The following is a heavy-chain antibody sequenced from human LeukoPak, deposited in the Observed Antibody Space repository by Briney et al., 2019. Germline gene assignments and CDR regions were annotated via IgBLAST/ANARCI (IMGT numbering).Heavy chain of an antibody. CDR3: ARASGYMVRGGSYY. Sequence: QPGGSLRLSCAASGFTFSNYCMNWVRQAPGKGLEWVSYISSSGSAMYYADSVRGRFTISRDNAENSLFLQMNSLRAEDTAVYYCARASGYMVRGGSYYWGQGTLVTVSS. CDR1: GFTFSNYC. J-gene: IGHJ4*02. D-gene: IGHD3-10*01. CDR2: ISSSGSAM. V-gene: IGHV3-48*01.